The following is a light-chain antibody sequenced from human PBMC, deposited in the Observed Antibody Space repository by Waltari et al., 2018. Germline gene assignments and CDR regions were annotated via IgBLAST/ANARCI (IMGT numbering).Light chain of an antibody. V-gene: IGLV1-44*01. CDR3: AAWDDSLNGPDWV. CDR1: GPNIGSNI. Sequence: QSVLTQPPSASGTPGQRVTISCSGSGPNIGSNIVNWYQQLPGTAPKLLIYSNSQRPSGVPDRFSGSKSGTSASLAISGLQSEDEADYYCAAWDDSLNGPDWVFGGGTKLTVL. CDR2: SNS. J-gene: IGLJ3*02.